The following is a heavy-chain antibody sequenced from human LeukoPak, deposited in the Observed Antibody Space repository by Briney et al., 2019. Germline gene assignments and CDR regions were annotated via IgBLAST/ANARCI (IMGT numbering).Heavy chain of an antibody. V-gene: IGHV6-1*01. D-gene: IGHD3-3*01. Sequence: SQTLSLTCAISGDSVSSNSAAWNWIRQSPSRGLEWLGRTYYRSKWYNDYAVSVKSRITINPDTSKNQFSLQLNSVTPEDTAVYYCAREYVGSGYYFGARYYYYYMDVWGKGTTVTVSS. J-gene: IGHJ6*03. CDR1: GDSVSSNSAA. CDR2: TYYRSKWYN. CDR3: AREYVGSGYYFGARYYYYYMDV.